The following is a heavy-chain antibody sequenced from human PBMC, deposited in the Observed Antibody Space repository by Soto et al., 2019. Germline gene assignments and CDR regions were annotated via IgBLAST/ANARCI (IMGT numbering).Heavy chain of an antibody. CDR1: GFTFSSAW. CDR3: TTVFGAAAGMNYYYYGMDV. D-gene: IGHD6-13*01. Sequence: GGSLRLSCAASGFTFSSAWMSWVRQAPGKGLEWVGRIKSKTDGGTTDYAAPVKGRFTISRDDSKNTLYLQMNSLKTEDTAVYYCTTVFGAAAGMNYYYYGMDVWGQGTTVTVSS. J-gene: IGHJ6*02. CDR2: IKSKTDGGTT. V-gene: IGHV3-15*01.